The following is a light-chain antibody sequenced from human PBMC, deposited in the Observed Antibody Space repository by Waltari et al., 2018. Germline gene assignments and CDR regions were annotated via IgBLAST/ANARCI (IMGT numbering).Light chain of an antibody. CDR1: SSNIGSNY. Sequence: QSVLTQPPSASGTPGQRVTISCSGSSSNIGSNYVYWYQQLPGTAPKLLIYRNNQRPSGVPARFFGSKSDTSASLAISGLRSGDEADYYCAAWDDSLLGVFGGGTKLTVL. CDR2: RNN. V-gene: IGLV1-47*01. J-gene: IGLJ2*01. CDR3: AAWDDSLLGV.